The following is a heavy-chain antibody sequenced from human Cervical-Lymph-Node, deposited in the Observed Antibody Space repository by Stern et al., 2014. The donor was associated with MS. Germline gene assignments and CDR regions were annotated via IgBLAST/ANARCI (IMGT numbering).Heavy chain of an antibody. CDR3: ARAAYSTSSYNY. D-gene: IGHD6-6*01. CDR2: IIPIFGTA. CDR1: GGTFNTNV. Sequence: VQLVESGAEVKKPGSSVKVSCKASGGTFNTNVISWVRQAPGQGLEWMGGIIPIFGTALYAQKLQGRVTITANESTRAVYMELSSLRSEDTAVYYCARAAYSTSSYNYWGQGTLVIVSS. J-gene: IGHJ4*02. V-gene: IGHV1-69*01.